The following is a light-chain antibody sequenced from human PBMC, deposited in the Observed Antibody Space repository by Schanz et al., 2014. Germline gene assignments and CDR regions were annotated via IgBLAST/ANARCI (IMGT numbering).Light chain of an antibody. CDR2: DAS. Sequence: DIQMTQSPSTLSASVGDRVTITCRASQSISTWLAWYQQKPGKAPKVLIYDASNLESGVPSRFSGSGSGTEFTLTISSLQPEDFATYYCQQSYSTPVYTFGQGTKLEIK. CDR1: QSISTW. CDR3: QQSYSTPVYT. V-gene: IGKV1-5*01. J-gene: IGKJ2*01.